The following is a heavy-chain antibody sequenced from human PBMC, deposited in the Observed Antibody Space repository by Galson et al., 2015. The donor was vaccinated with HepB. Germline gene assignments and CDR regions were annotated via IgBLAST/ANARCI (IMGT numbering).Heavy chain of an antibody. CDR1: GFTFSSYA. J-gene: IGHJ4*02. Sequence: SLRLSCAASGFTFSSYAMSWVRQAPGKGLEWVAIISYDGSNKYYADSVKGRFTISRDNSKNTLYLQMNSLRNEETAVYYCARDFPYFDYWGQGTLVTVSS. CDR2: ISYDGSNK. CDR3: ARDFPYFDY. V-gene: IGHV3-30-3*01.